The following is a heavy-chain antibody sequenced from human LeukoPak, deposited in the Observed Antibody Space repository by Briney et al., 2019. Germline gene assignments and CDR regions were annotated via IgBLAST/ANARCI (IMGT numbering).Heavy chain of an antibody. V-gene: IGHV3-30*03. J-gene: IGHJ5*02. CDR1: GFTFSTYV. Sequence: GTSLRLSCAASGFTFSTYVMHWVRQAPGKGLGWVALISSDEHNKYYADSVKGRFTISRDNSKNTLYLQMNSLRAEDTAVYYCARDGWVLRFLEWSGWFDPWGQGTLVTVSS. CDR2: ISSDEHNK. D-gene: IGHD3-3*01. CDR3: ARDGWVLRFLEWSGWFDP.